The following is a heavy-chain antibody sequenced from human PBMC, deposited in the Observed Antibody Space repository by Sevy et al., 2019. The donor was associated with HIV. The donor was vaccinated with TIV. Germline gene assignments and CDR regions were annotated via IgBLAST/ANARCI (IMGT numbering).Heavy chain of an antibody. CDR3: VGRPYSSAYSWSYHFDY. J-gene: IGHJ4*02. CDR2: ISGSSSAI. CDR1: GFTFSDYY. V-gene: IGHV3-11*01. Sequence: GGSLRLSCAASGFTFSDYYKSWIRQAPGKGLEWISYISGSSSAIVYADSVKGRFAISRNNAKNSLYLHMDNLRAEDTAVYFCVGRPYSSAYSWSYHFDYWGQGTLVTVSS. D-gene: IGHD3-16*01.